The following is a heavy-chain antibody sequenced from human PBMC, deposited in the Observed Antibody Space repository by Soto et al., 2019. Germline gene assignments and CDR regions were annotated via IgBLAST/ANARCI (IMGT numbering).Heavy chain of an antibody. V-gene: IGHV3-30-3*01. CDR3: ARVVKSYWNGNDY. Sequence: PGGSLRLSCAASGFTFSTLAMHWVRQAPGKGLEWVAVISSDGRNNYYADSVKGRFTISRDNSKNTLYLQMSSLRAEDTAVYYCARVVKSYWNGNDYWGQGTLVTVSS. J-gene: IGHJ4*02. D-gene: IGHD1-1*01. CDR1: GFTFSTLA. CDR2: ISSDGRNN.